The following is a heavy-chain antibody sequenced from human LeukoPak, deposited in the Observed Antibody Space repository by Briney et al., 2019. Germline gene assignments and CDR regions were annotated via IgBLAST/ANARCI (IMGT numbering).Heavy chain of an antibody. CDR2: ITDSGRTT. V-gene: IGHV3-23*01. J-gene: IGHJ6*02. CDR3: ARGNLRSTPKGVYNYYGMDGNYYYYGMDV. D-gene: IGHD1-1*01. Sequence: PGGSLRLSCAASGLTFSSYAMSWVRHAPGKGPEWGSYITDSGRTTSYTDPVRGRFTISRGKAQLFLQMDSLKVEDTAVYYCARGNLRSTPKGVYNYYGMDGNYYYYGMDVWGQGTTVTVSS. CDR1: GLTFSSYA.